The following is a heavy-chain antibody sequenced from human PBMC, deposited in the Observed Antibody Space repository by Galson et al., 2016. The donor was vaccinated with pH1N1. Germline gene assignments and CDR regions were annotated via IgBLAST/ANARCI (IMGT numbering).Heavy chain of an antibody. Sequence: AISGDSVPSNSAAWNWIRQSPSRGLEWLGRTYYRSKWYNDYAVSVKSRITINPDTSKNQFSLQLNSVTPEDTAVYYCARDGIAAAGIRRDQYYFDYWGQGTLVTASS. CDR1: GDSVPSNSAA. J-gene: IGHJ4*02. D-gene: IGHD6-13*01. CDR2: TYYRSKWYN. V-gene: IGHV6-1*01. CDR3: ARDGIAAAGIRRDQYYFDY.